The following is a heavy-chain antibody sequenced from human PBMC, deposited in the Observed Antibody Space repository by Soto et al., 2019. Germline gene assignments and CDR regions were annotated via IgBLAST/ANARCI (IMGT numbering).Heavy chain of an antibody. D-gene: IGHD3-10*01. CDR1: GFTFSSYD. Sequence: EVQLVESGGGLVQPGGSLRLSCAASGFTFSSYDMHWVRQATGKGLERVSAIGTAGDTYYPGSVKGRFTISRENAKNSLYLQMNSLRAGDTAVYYCARAVHTGGYYYYYMDVWGKGTTVTVSS. J-gene: IGHJ6*03. V-gene: IGHV3-13*01. CDR2: IGTAGDT. CDR3: ARAVHTGGYYYYYMDV.